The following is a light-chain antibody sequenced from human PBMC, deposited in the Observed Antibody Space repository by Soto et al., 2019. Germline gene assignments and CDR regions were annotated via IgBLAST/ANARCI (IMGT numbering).Light chain of an antibody. CDR2: DAS. Sequence: EIVVTQSPATLSVSPGERATLSCRASHGVSSNLAWYQQKPGQAPSLLIYDASSRATGLPARFSGSGSGTEFTLTITSLHSEDFAIYYCQQYNNWPGTFGQGTKVEIK. V-gene: IGKV3-15*01. J-gene: IGKJ1*01. CDR1: HGVSSN. CDR3: QQYNNWPGT.